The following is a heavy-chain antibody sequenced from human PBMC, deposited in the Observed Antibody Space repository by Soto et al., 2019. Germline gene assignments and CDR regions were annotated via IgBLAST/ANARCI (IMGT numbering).Heavy chain of an antibody. D-gene: IGHD1-26*01. V-gene: IGHV3-15*07. J-gene: IGHJ4*01. CDR3: SPDSRTTRPEARFNY. Sequence: PGGSLRLSCAASGFPFSNAWINWVRQTPGTGLQWVGRVKSKTDGGSADYAAPVKGRFAVSRDDSKNIVYLQMNSVKIEDTGVYFCSPDSRTTRPEARFNYWALRTLVPASS. CDR1: GFPFSNAW. CDR2: VKSKTDGGSA.